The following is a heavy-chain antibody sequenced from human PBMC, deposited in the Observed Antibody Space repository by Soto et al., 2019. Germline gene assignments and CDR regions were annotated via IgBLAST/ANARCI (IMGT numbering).Heavy chain of an antibody. J-gene: IGHJ3*02. CDR3: ARRPTMDHDAFDI. Sequence: SETLSLTCTVSGGSISSGDYYWSWIRQPPGKGLEWIGYIYYSGSTYYNPSLKSRVTISVDTSKNQFSLKLSSVTAADTAVYFCARRPTMDHDAFDICSQGTMVTGSS. V-gene: IGHV4-30-4*01. D-gene: IGHD3-10*01. CDR2: IYYSGST. CDR1: GGSISSGDYY.